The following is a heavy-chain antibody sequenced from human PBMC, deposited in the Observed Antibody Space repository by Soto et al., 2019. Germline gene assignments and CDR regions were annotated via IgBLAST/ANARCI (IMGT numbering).Heavy chain of an antibody. CDR1: GFTFSDYS. Sequence: GSLRLSCVVSGFTFSDYSMNWVRQAPGKGLEWVSSISTYGDFTYYADSVRGRFTIFRDSAKNSLYLQMDSLRADDTAFYFCSRDAQGRGAGSHDFWGQGTLVTVSS. V-gene: IGHV3-21*01. CDR2: ISTYGDFT. J-gene: IGHJ4*02. CDR3: SRDAQGRGAGSHDF. D-gene: IGHD3-10*01.